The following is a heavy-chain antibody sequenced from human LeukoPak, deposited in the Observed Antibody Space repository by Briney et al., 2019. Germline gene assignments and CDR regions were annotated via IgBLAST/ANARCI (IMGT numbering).Heavy chain of an antibody. Sequence: ASVKAPCKASGGTFRSYAISLVRQAPGQGVEWMGGIIPFFGTANYVQEFHRRVTVTADESTSTAYMELSSLRSDDTAVYYCALTAGGYDFWSGYNYQNWFDPWGQGTLVTVSS. J-gene: IGHJ5*02. CDR2: IIPFFGTA. D-gene: IGHD3-3*01. V-gene: IGHV1-69*13. CDR1: GGTFRSYA. CDR3: ALTAGGYDFWSGYNYQNWFDP.